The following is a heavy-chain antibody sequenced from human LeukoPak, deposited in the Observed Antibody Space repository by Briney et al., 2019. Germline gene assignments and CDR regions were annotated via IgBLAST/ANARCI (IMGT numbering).Heavy chain of an antibody. CDR2: IYYSGST. V-gene: IGHV4-59*11. CDR3: ARGTSLTDYFDY. J-gene: IGHJ4*02. CDR1: GDSITSHY. D-gene: IGHD1-7*01. Sequence: SETLSLTCSVSGDSITSHYWSWIRQPPGKGLEWIGYIYYSGSTDYNPSLKSRVTMSVDSSKNQFSLKLSSVTAADTAVYYCARGTSLTDYFDYWGQGTLVTVSS.